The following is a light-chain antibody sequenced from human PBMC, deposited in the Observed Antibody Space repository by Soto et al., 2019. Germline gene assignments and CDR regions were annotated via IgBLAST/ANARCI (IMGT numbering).Light chain of an antibody. CDR3: QQLDTYPTIT. J-gene: IGKJ5*01. CDR1: QGLSSY. Sequence: DIQLTQSPSFLSASIGDRVTITCRASQGLSSYFAWYQQKPGKAPNLLIYAASTLQSGVPSRFSGSGSGTKFTLTISSLQPEDFANYYCQQLDTYPTITFGQGTRLEIK. V-gene: IGKV1-9*01. CDR2: AAS.